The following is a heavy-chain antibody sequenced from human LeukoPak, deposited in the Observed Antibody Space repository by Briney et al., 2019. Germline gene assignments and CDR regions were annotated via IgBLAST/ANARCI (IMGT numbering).Heavy chain of an antibody. D-gene: IGHD3-10*01. V-gene: IGHV3-23*01. CDR2: IGGSDGST. J-gene: IGHJ4*02. CDR1: GFTFNNYY. Sequence: GGSLRLPCVASGFTFNNYYMTWVRQAPGKGLEWVSTIGGSDGSTYYADSVKGRFTISRDNAKNTQSLQTSSLRTEDTAIYYCVKDRYVARGDYLDFWGQGTLVTVSS. CDR3: VKDRYVARGDYLDF.